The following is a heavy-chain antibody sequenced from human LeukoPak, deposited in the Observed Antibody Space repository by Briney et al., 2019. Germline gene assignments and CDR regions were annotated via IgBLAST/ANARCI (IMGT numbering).Heavy chain of an antibody. Sequence: GGSLRLSCAASGFTFSSYSMNWVRQAPGKGLEWVSYISSSSSTIYYADSVKGRFTISRDNAKNSLYLQMNSLRAEDTAVYYCATGYSSSWHQEDIWGQGTMVTVSS. CDR2: ISSSSSTI. J-gene: IGHJ3*02. D-gene: IGHD6-13*01. CDR3: ATGYSSSWHQEDI. V-gene: IGHV3-48*04. CDR1: GFTFSSYS.